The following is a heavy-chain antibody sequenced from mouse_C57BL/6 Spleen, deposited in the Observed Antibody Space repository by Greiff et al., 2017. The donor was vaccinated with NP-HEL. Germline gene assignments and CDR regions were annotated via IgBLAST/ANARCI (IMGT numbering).Heavy chain of an antibody. CDR1: GYAFTDYL. D-gene: IGHD2-1*01. Sequence: VQLQQSGAELVRPGTSVKVSCTASGYAFTDYLIEWVQQRPGQGLEWIGLISPGSGGTNYNEKVKGKATLTADKSSSTVYMQLSSLTSEDSAVYFCARNYGTYYFDYWGQGTTLTVSS. CDR2: ISPGSGGT. CDR3: ARNYGTYYFDY. J-gene: IGHJ2*01. V-gene: IGHV1-54*01.